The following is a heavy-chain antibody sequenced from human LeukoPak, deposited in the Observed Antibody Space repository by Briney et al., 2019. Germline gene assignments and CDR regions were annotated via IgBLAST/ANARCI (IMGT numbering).Heavy chain of an antibody. V-gene: IGHV3-23*01. Sequence: GGFLRLSCAASGFTFSSYAMTWGRQAPGNGPQWVSAISGSGGSTYYADSVKGRFTISRDNSKNTLYLQMNSLRAEDTAVYYCAKGTAMDDDYWGQGTLVTVSS. CDR3: AKGTAMDDDY. D-gene: IGHD5-18*01. CDR1: GFTFSSYA. J-gene: IGHJ4*02. CDR2: ISGSGGST.